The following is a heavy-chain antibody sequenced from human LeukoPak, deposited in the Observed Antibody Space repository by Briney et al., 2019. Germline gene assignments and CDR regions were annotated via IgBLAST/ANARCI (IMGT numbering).Heavy chain of an antibody. CDR1: GYTFTGYY. V-gene: IGHV1-2*02. D-gene: IGHD5-12*01. J-gene: IGHJ4*02. CDR2: INPNSGGI. CDR3: ARGDMDIGDYFDY. Sequence: EASVKVSCKASGYTFTGYYMHWVRQAPGQGLEWMGWINPNSGGINYAQKFQGRVTMTRDTSISTAYMELSRLRSDDTAVYYCARGDMDIGDYFDYWGQGTLVTVSS.